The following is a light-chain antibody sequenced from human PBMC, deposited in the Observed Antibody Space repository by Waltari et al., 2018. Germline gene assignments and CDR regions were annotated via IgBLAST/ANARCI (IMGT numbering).Light chain of an antibody. J-gene: IGLJ3*02. V-gene: IGLV2-23*02. CDR1: SSDSGRYDI. CDR3: CSYAGNYIWV. Sequence: QSALTQPASVSGSPGQSVTISCTGASSDSGRYDIVSWYQQPPGNAPKLIICDVSKRPSGVSDRFSGSKSGDTASLTISGLQFEDEADYYCCSYAGNYIWVFGGGTRLTVL. CDR2: DVS.